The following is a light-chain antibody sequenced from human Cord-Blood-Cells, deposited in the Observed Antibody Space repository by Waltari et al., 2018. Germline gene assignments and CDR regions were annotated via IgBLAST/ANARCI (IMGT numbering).Light chain of an antibody. Sequence: DIQMTQSPSSLSASVGDRVTITCRASQGISHYLAWYQQKPGKVPKLLIYAASTLQSGVPSRFSGSRSGTDFTLTISSRQPEDVATYYCQKYNRAPFTFGPGTKVDIK. CDR3: QKYNRAPFT. V-gene: IGKV1-27*01. CDR2: AAS. CDR1: QGISHY. J-gene: IGKJ3*01.